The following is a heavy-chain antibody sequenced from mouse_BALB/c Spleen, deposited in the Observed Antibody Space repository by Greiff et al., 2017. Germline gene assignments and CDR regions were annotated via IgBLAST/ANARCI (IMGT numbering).Heavy chain of an antibody. CDR3: NACSYRYDGGIFAMDY. J-gene: IGHJ4*01. CDR1: GFNIKDYY. Sequence: EVQLQQSGAELVRSGASVKLSCTASGFNIKDYYMHWVKQRPEQGLEWIGWIDPENGDTEYAPKFQGKATMTADTSSNTAYLQLSSLTSEDTAVYYCNACSYRYDGGIFAMDYWGQGTSVTVSS. V-gene: IGHV14-4*02. D-gene: IGHD2-14*01. CDR2: IDPENGDT.